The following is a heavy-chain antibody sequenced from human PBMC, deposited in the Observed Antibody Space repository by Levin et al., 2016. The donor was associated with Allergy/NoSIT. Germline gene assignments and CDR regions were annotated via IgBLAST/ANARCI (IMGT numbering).Heavy chain of an antibody. Sequence: GESLKISCTASRISLSDSSMGWIRQAPGKGLEWISYINSRGSTTYYADSVRGRFTISRDNAKNSVYLQMTSLRHDDTAVYYCAQLWFGELSPFDDWGQGTLVTVSS. V-gene: IGHV3-11*01. D-gene: IGHD3-10*01. CDR2: INSRGSTT. J-gene: IGHJ5*02. CDR3: AQLWFGELSPFDD. CDR1: RISLSDSS.